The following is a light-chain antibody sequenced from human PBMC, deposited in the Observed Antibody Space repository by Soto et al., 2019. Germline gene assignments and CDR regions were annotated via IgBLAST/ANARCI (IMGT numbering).Light chain of an antibody. Sequence: DIQMTQSPSTLPASVGDRVTITCRANQSISTWLAWYQQKPGKAPNLLIYVASTLQTGVPSRFSGSGSGTEFTLTISSLQSGDFAVYYCQQYNRWPFTFGPGTKVDIK. CDR3: QQYNRWPFT. J-gene: IGKJ3*01. CDR1: QSISTW. CDR2: VAS. V-gene: IGKV1-5*01.